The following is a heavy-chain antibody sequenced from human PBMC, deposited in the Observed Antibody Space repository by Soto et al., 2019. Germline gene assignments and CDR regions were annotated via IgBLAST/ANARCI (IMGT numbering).Heavy chain of an antibody. V-gene: IGHV4-38-2*01. CDR1: SYVIESGHY. D-gene: IGHD3-3*01. Sequence: PSETLSLTCVVSSYVIESGHYCGWVRQPPGKGLEWVGSIYDSGTTYYNPSLRSRVTISADTSKNQFSLSLTSVTAADTAVYYCARSPQYYTPGSSPFDYWGPGTMVTVS. CDR2: IYDSGTT. CDR3: ARSPQYYTPGSSPFDY. J-gene: IGHJ3*01.